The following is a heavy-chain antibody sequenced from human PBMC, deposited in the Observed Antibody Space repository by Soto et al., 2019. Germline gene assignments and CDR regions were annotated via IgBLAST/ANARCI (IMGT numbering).Heavy chain of an antibody. D-gene: IGHD2-8*02. CDR3: ARGTAGLSY. J-gene: IGHJ4*02. V-gene: IGHV3-74*01. CDR2: ISNDGRST. CDR1: GLTFSNFR. Sequence: EVQLVESGGGLVQPGGSLRLSCAASGLTFSNFRMHWVRQAPGKGLVWVALISNDGRSTNHADSVKGRFTISRDNAKSTLYLQLNSLRAEDTAVYYCARGTAGLSYWGQGTLVTVSS.